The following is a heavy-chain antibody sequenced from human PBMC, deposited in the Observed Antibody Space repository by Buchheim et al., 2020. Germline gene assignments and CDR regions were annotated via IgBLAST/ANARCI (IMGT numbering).Heavy chain of an antibody. CDR1: GFTFSSYG. Sequence: QVQLVESGGGVVQPGRSLRLSCAASGFTFSSYGMHWVRQAPGKGLEWVAVIWYDGSNKYYADSVKGRFTISRDNSKNTLYLQMNSLRVEDTAVYYCVRGYDFWSGYYTRWFDPWGQGTL. CDR2: IWYDGSNK. V-gene: IGHV3-33*01. J-gene: IGHJ5*02. CDR3: VRGYDFWSGYYTRWFDP. D-gene: IGHD3-3*01.